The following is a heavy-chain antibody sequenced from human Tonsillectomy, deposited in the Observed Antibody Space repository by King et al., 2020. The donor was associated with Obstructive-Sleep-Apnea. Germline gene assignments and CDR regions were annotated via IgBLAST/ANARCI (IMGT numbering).Heavy chain of an antibody. CDR3: AIIRGYCSTTSCYAQGYFDL. Sequence: VQLVESGGGLVQPGGSLRLSCAASVFTFRNHWMTWVRQAPGKGLDGVATIKHDGSEKYSVDSVTGRFTHSRDTAQNSLYLQMNSLRAEDTAVYDCAIIRGYCSTTSCYAQGYFDLWGRGTLVTVSS. V-gene: IGHV3-7*03. CDR2: IKHDGSEK. D-gene: IGHD2-2*01. J-gene: IGHJ2*01. CDR1: VFTFRNHW.